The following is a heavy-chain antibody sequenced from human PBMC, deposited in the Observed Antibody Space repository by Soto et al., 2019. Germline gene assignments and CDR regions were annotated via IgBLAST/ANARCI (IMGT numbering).Heavy chain of an antibody. V-gene: IGHV6-1*01. J-gene: IGHJ6*02. CDR2: TYYRSKWYN. D-gene: IGHD3-3*01. Sequence: SQTLSLTCAISGDSVSSNSAAWNWIRQSPSRGLEWLGRTYYRSKWYNDYAVSVKSRITINPDTSMNQFSLQLNSVTPEDTAVYYCARETYYDLWGGYYPYYYYHMDVWGQGTTVTVSS. CDR1: GDSVSSNSAA. CDR3: ARETYYDLWGGYYPYYYYHMDV.